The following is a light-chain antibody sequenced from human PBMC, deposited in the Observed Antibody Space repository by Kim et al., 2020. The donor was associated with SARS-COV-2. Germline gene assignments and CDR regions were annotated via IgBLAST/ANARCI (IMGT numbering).Light chain of an antibody. CDR2: GAS. Sequence: WSPGERATLSCRASQSVSSSYLAWYQQKPGQAPRLLIYGASSRATGIPDRFSGSGSGTDFTLTISRLEPEDFAVYYCQEYGNSRTFGQGTKVDIK. J-gene: IGKJ1*01. CDR1: QSVSSSY. CDR3: QEYGNSRT. V-gene: IGKV3-20*01.